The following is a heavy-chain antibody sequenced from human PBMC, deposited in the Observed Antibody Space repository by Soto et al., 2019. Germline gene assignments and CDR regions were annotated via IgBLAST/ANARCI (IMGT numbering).Heavy chain of an antibody. D-gene: IGHD7-27*01. Sequence: PGGSLRLSCAASGFTVSSNYMSWVRQAPGKGLEWVSVIYSGGSTYYADSVKGRFTISRDNSKNTLYLQMNSLRAEDTAVYYCARVGTRQLGISYWYFDLWGRGTLVTVSS. J-gene: IGHJ2*01. V-gene: IGHV3-53*01. CDR2: IYSGGST. CDR3: ARVGTRQLGISYWYFDL. CDR1: GFTVSSNY.